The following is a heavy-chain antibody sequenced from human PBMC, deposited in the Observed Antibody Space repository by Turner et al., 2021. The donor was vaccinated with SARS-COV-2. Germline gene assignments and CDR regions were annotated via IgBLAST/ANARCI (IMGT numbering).Heavy chain of an antibody. J-gene: IGHJ2*01. Sequence: QLQLQESGPGLVKPSETLSLTCTVPGGSISSSSYSWGWIRQPPGKGREWIGSIYYSGGTYYNPSLKSRVTISVDTSKNQFSLKLSSVTAADMAVYYCATPSVSYDSSGYFHFDLWGRGTLVTVSS. CDR2: IYYSGGT. CDR1: GGSISSSSYS. D-gene: IGHD3-22*01. V-gene: IGHV4-39*01. CDR3: ATPSVSYDSSGYFHFDL.